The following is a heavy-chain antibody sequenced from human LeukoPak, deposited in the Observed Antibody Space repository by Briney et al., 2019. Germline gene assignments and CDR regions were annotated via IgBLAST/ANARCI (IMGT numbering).Heavy chain of an antibody. J-gene: IGHJ1*01. V-gene: IGHV3-23*01. CDR3: AKDPRVGATAAEYFQY. CDR1: GFTFSTYA. D-gene: IGHD1-26*01. Sequence: PGGSLRLSCAASGFTFSTYAMSWVRQAPGKGLEWVSAIRGIGGSTYYADSVKGRFTISRDNSKNTLYLQMNSLRAEDTAVYYCAKDPRVGATAAEYFQYWGQGTLVTVSS. CDR2: IRGIGGST.